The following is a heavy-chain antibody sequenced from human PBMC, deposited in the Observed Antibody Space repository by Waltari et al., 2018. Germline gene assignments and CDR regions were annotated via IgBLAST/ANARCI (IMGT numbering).Heavy chain of an antibody. CDR1: GGSFSGYY. D-gene: IGHD3-22*01. CDR3: ARGPYYWDTSGLSLHY. Sequence: QVQLQQWGAGLLKPSETLSLTCAVYGGSFSGYYWSWIRQPPGKGLEWIGEINHSGSTNYNPSLKSRVTISVDTSKNQFSLKLSSVTAADTAVYYCARGPYYWDTSGLSLHYWGQGTLVTVSS. J-gene: IGHJ4*02. CDR2: INHSGST. V-gene: IGHV4-34*01.